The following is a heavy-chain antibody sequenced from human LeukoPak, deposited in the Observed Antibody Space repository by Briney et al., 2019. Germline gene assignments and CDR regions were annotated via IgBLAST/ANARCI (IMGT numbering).Heavy chain of an antibody. CDR1: GFIVSSNY. J-gene: IGHJ6*02. CDR2: IYYGGST. D-gene: IGHD6-25*01. Sequence: PGGSLRLSCAASGFIVSSNYMNWVRQAPGKGLEWVSVIYYGGSTYYADSVKGRFTISRDNSKNTLYLQMNSLRAEDTAVYYCARSGGGIYYYFGMDVWGQGTTVTVSS. V-gene: IGHV3-66*02. CDR3: ARSGGGIYYYFGMDV.